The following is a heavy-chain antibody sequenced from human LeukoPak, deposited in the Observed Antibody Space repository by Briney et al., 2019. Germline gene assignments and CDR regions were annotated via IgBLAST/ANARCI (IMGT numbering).Heavy chain of an antibody. V-gene: IGHV4-61*02. CDR1: GASISSGSYS. CDR3: AGGASRLNWIDP. CDR2: VFTSGGT. J-gene: IGHJ5*02. Sequence: SETLSLTCSVSGASISSGSYSWSWIRQPAGKGLEWIGRVFTSGGTNYNPSLKTRVTISLDTSKNQFSLKLRSVIAADTAVYYCAGGASRLNWIDPWGQGTLVTVSS.